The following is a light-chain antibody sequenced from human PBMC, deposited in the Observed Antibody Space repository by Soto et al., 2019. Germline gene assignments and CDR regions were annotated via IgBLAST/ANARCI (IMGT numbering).Light chain of an antibody. CDR2: GVS. J-gene: IGKJ5*01. CDR1: QGSPTY. V-gene: IGKV1-9*01. Sequence: DIQLTQTPSFLSASVGDRVTVTCRASQGSPTYLAWYQQKPGKAPRLLIYGVSTLQSGVPSRFSGAGSGTEFTLTITSLQPEDSAIYYCQQLNHYPLTFGQGTRLEIK. CDR3: QQLNHYPLT.